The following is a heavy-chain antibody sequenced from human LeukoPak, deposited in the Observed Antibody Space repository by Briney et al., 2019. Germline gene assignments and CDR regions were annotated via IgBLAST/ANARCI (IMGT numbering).Heavy chain of an antibody. CDR1: GYTFTSYG. V-gene: IGHV1-18*01. CDR2: ISTYNGNT. D-gene: IGHD3-10*01. CDR3: ARDLRQYQLLTFTPYGSGSYYVAFDI. J-gene: IGHJ3*02. Sequence: ASVKVSCKASGYTFTSYGISWVRQAPGQGLEWMGWISTYNGNTNYAQKLQGRVTMTTDTSTSTAYMELRSLRSDDTAVYYCARDLRQYQLLTFTPYGSGSYYVAFDIWGQGTMVTVSS.